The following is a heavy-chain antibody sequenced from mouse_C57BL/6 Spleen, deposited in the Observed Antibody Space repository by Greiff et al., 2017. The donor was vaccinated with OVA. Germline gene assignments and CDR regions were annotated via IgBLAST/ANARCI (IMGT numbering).Heavy chain of an antibody. CDR3: ARSISYGYFDV. Sequence: EVKLVESGGGLVKPGGSLKLSCAASGFTFSDYGMHWVRQAPEKGPEWVAYISSGSSTIYYADTVKGRFTISRDNAKNTLFLQMTSLRSEDTAMYYCARSISYGYFDVWGTGTTVTVSS. D-gene: IGHD1-2*01. J-gene: IGHJ1*03. V-gene: IGHV5-17*01. CDR2: ISSGSSTI. CDR1: GFTFSDYG.